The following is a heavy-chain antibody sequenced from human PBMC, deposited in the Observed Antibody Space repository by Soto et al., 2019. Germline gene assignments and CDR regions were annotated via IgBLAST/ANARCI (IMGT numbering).Heavy chain of an antibody. CDR3: AGGSSLCWECFHH. V-gene: IGHV4-59*01. Sequence: QVQLQESGPGLVKPSETLSLTCNVSGGSISSYYWSWIRQPPGKGLEYIGHVYNSGSTIHIPSLKSRATISLEPSKNQFALELTSVNAANTAVNYCAGGSSLCWECFHHWGQGILITVSS. D-gene: IGHD2-2*01. CDR2: VYNSGST. CDR1: GGSISSYY. J-gene: IGHJ1*01.